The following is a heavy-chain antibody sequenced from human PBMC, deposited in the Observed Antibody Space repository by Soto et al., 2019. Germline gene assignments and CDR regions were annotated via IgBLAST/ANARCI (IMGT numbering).Heavy chain of an antibody. Sequence: SAKVSCKASGGTFSSYTISWVRQAPGQGLEWMGRIIPILGIANYAQKFQGRVTITADKSTSTAYMELSGLRSEDTAVYYCARERATVTGADYWGQGTLVNVSS. CDR3: ARERATVTGADY. CDR2: IIPILGIA. V-gene: IGHV1-69*04. D-gene: IGHD4-17*01. CDR1: GGTFSSYT. J-gene: IGHJ4*02.